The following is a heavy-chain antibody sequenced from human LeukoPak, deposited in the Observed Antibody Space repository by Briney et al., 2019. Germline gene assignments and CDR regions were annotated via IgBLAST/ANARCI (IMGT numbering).Heavy chain of an antibody. V-gene: IGHV3-13*01. Sequence: PGGSLRLSSAASGFTFSSYDMHWVRQATGKGLEWVSAIGTAGDTYYPGSVKGRFTISRENAKNSLYLQMNSLRAGDTAVYYCARWGTSGSYYYGMDVWGQGTTVTVSS. CDR1: GFTFSSYD. CDR2: IGTAGDT. D-gene: IGHD1-26*01. CDR3: ARWGTSGSYYYGMDV. J-gene: IGHJ6*02.